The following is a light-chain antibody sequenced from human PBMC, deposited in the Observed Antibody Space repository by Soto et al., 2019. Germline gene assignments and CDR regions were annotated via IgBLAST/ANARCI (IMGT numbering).Light chain of an antibody. V-gene: IGKV3-15*01. CDR1: QSVSTN. Sequence: IVMTQSPATLSVSPGGRATLSCRASQSVSTNLAWYQQKPGQAPRLLIYGASTRATGIPARFSGSGSGTEFTLTICSLQSEDFAVYYCQQYYNWSWTFGQGTKVDI. J-gene: IGKJ1*01. CDR2: GAS. CDR3: QQYYNWSWT.